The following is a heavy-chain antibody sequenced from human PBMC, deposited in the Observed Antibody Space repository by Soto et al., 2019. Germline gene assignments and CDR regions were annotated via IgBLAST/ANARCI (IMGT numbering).Heavy chain of an antibody. V-gene: IGHV1-18*04. Sequence: ASVKVSCKASGYTFTSYGISWVRQAPGQGLEWMGWISAYNGNTNYAQKLQGRVTMTTDTSTSTAYMELRSLRSDDTAVYYCARTDYYDSSGSLYSFDYWGQGTLVTVS. J-gene: IGHJ4*02. CDR1: GYTFTSYG. CDR3: ARTDYYDSSGSLYSFDY. CDR2: ISAYNGNT. D-gene: IGHD3-22*01.